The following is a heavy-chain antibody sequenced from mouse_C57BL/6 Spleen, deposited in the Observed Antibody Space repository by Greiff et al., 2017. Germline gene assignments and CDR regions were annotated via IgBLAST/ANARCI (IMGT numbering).Heavy chain of an antibody. V-gene: IGHV1-15*01. Sequence: QVQLQQSGAELVRPGASVTLSCKASGYTFTDYEMHWVKQTPVHGLEWIGAIDPETGGTAYNQKFTGKAILTADKSSSTAYMELRSLTSEDSAVYYCTRPITTGPDYWGQGTTLTVSS. J-gene: IGHJ2*01. CDR3: TRPITTGPDY. D-gene: IGHD4-1*02. CDR1: GYTFTDYE. CDR2: IDPETGGT.